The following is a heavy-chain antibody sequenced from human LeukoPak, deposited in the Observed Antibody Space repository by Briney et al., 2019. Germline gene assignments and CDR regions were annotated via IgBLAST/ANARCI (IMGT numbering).Heavy chain of an antibody. D-gene: IGHD3-22*01. V-gene: IGHV4-34*01. J-gene: IGHJ4*02. CDR3: ARVLQDYYDSSGNKLDY. CDR2: INHSGST. Sequence: SETLSLTCTVSGGSISSYYWSWIRQPPGKGLEWIGEINHSGSTYYNPSLKSRVTISVDTSKNQFSLKLSSVTAADTAVYYCARVLQDYYDSSGNKLDYWGQGTLVTVSS. CDR1: GGSISSYY.